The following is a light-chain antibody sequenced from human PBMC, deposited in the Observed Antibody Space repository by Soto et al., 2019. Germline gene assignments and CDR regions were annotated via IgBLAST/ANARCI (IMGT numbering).Light chain of an antibody. J-gene: IGLJ1*01. CDR3: QSYDSSLSGSEYV. Sequence: QSALTQPASVSGSPGQSITISCTGSSSDVGGYKYVSWYQQYPGKAPKLMIYEVSNRPSGVSNRFSGSKSGTSASLAITGLQADDEADYYCQSYDSSLSGSEYVFGTGTKLTVL. CDR1: SSDVGGYKY. CDR2: EVS. V-gene: IGLV2-14*01.